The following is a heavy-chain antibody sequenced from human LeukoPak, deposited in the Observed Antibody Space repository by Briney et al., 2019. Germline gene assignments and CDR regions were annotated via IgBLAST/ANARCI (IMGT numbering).Heavy chain of an antibody. V-gene: IGHV4-59*01. D-gene: IGHD3-22*01. CDR2: IYYSGST. Sequence: SETLSLTCTVSGGSISSYYWSWIRQPPGKGLEWIGYIYYSGSTNYNPSLKSRVTISVDASKNQFSLKLSSVTAADTAVYYCARRYYYDSSGYDYWGQGTLVTVSS. CDR1: GGSISSYY. CDR3: ARRYYYDSSGYDY. J-gene: IGHJ4*02.